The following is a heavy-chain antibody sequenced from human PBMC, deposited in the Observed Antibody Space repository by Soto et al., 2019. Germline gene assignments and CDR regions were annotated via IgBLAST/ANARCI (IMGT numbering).Heavy chain of an antibody. J-gene: IGHJ3*02. V-gene: IGHV1-69*02. Sequence: QVHLVQSGAEVKTPGSSVKVSCKAAGGTFTTYTLIWVRQAPGHGLEWMGRIIPMITVTNSAQKFQGRVTLPADKSTGTAFMELTSLRSDDTAIYYCSIGSWSAETFDIWGQGTMVPVSS. CDR2: IIPMITVT. CDR3: SIGSWSAETFDI. D-gene: IGHD2-2*01. CDR1: GGTFTTYT.